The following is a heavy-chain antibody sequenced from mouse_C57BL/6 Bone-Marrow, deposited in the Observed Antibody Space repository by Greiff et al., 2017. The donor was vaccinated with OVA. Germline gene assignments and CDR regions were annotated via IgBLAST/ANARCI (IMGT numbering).Heavy chain of an antibody. CDR1: GYTFTSYW. Sequence: VQLQQPGAELVKPGASVKLSCKASGYTFTSYWMHWVKQRPGQGLEWIGMIHPNSGSTNYNEKFKSKATLTVDKSSSTAYMQLSSLTSEDSAVYYCARGGRVLLRCDYWGQGTTLTVSS. D-gene: IGHD1-1*01. V-gene: IGHV1-64*01. CDR3: ARGGRVLLRCDY. J-gene: IGHJ2*01. CDR2: IHPNSGST.